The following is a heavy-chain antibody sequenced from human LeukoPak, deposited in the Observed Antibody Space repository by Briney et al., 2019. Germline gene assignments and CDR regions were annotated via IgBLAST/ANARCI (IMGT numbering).Heavy chain of an antibody. D-gene: IGHD3-22*01. Sequence: QAGGSLRLSCAASGFTFSSYAMHWVRQAPGKGLEWVAVISYGGSNKYYADSVKGRFTISRDNSKNTLYLQMNSLRAEDTAVYYCARDPAYDSSGYSPFDYWGQGTLVTVSS. CDR1: GFTFSSYA. V-gene: IGHV3-30*04. J-gene: IGHJ4*02. CDR2: ISYGGSNK. CDR3: ARDPAYDSSGYSPFDY.